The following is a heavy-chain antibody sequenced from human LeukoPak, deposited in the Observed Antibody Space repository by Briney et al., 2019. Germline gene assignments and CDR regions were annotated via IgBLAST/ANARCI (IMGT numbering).Heavy chain of an antibody. V-gene: IGHV3-11*01. J-gene: IGHJ4*02. Sequence: PGGSLRLSCAASEFTFSDYYMSWIRQAPGKGLEWVSYISSSASTIYYADSVKGRFTISRDNAKNSLYLQMNSLRAEDTAIYYCARGPFWSGYYDDWGQGTLVTVSS. D-gene: IGHD3-3*01. CDR2: ISSSASTI. CDR3: ARGPFWSGYYDD. CDR1: EFTFSDYY.